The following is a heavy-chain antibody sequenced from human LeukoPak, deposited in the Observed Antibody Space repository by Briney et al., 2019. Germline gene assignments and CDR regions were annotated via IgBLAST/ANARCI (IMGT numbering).Heavy chain of an antibody. CDR2: INQSGST. D-gene: IGHD3-10*01. J-gene: IGHJ4*02. CDR1: GGSFSGYY. V-gene: IGHV4-34*01. Sequence: PSETLSLTCAVYGGSFSGYYWSWIRQSPGKGLEWIGEINQSGSTNHNPSLKSRVTISVDTSKNQFSLKVSSVTAADTAVYYCARGYGSGFAYWGQGTLVIVSS. CDR3: ARGYGSGFAY.